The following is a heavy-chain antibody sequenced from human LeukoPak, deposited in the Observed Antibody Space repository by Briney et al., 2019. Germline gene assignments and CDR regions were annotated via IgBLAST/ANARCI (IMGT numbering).Heavy chain of an antibody. CDR2: ISAYNGNT. CDR1: GYTFTSYG. J-gene: IGHJ6*03. V-gene: IGHV1-18*01. Sequence: ASVKVSCKASGYTFTSYGISWARQAPGQGLEWMGWISAYNGNTNYAQKLQGRVTMTTDTSTSTAYMELRSLRSDDTAVYYCARVVGTPYYDFWSGSYYMDVWGKGTTVTVSS. D-gene: IGHD3-3*01. CDR3: ARVVGTPYYDFWSGSYYMDV.